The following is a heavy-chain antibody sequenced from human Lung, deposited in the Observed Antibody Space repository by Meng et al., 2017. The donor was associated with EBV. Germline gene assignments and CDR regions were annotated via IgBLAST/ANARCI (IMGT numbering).Heavy chain of an antibody. Sequence: EVSLVGSGGGLVQPGGSLRLSCAASGFTFNNYAMSWVRQAPGKGLEWVSSISGISGTGAGTYYADSVKGRYTVSRDNSKNTLYLHMNSLRAEDTAVYYCAKVQRGTTVTTFFDYWGQGTLVTVSS. CDR2: ISGTGAGT. CDR3: AKVQRGTTVTTFFDY. D-gene: IGHD4-17*01. J-gene: IGHJ4*02. V-gene: IGHV3-23*04. CDR1: GFTFNNYA.